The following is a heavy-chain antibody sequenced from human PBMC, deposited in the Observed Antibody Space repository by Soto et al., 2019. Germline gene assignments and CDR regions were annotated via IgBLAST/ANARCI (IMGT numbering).Heavy chain of an antibody. V-gene: IGHV3-7*01. CDR1: GIIFSAYE. CDR3: ASPRRGWSPHTYFQYGMDV. CDR2: IKQDGSEK. J-gene: IGHJ6*02. Sequence: GESLRHSCSASGIIFSAYEVHWVRQAPGEGLEWVANIKQDGSEKYYVDSVKGRFTISRDNAKNSLYLQMNSLRAEDTAVYYCASPRRGWSPHTYFQYGMDVWGQATTVTDSS. D-gene: IGHD6-19*01.